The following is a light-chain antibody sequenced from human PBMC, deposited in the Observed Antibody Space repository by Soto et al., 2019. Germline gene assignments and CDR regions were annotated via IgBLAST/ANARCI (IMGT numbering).Light chain of an antibody. J-gene: IGLJ1*01. CDR3: SSYTSRSSLV. CDR2: DVS. CDR1: SSDVGGHIY. V-gene: IGLV2-14*01. Sequence: QSVLTQPASVSGSPGQSITISCTGTSSDVGGHIYVSWYQQHPGKAPKLMIYDVSNRPSGVSNRFSASKSGNTASLTISGLQAEDDADYYCSSYTSRSSLVFGTGTKVTVL.